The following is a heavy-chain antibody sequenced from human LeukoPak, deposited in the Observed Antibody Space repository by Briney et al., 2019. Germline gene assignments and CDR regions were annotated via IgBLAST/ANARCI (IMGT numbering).Heavy chain of an antibody. CDR2: MNPNSGNT. CDR1: GYTVTSYD. V-gene: IGHV1-8*03. Sequence: ASVKVSCKASGYTVTSYDINWVRQATGQGLEWMGWMNPNSGNTGYAQKFQGRVTITRNTSISTAYMELSSLRSEDTAVYYCARANYPFIAVAGTGPNWFDPWGQGTLVTVSS. D-gene: IGHD6-19*01. CDR3: ARANYPFIAVAGTGPNWFDP. J-gene: IGHJ5*02.